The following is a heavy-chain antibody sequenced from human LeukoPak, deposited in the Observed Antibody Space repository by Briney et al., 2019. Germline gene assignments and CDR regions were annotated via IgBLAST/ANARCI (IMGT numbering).Heavy chain of an antibody. V-gene: IGHV1-2*02. CDR3: ARGRRRDGYARGYYYYMDV. CDR1: GYTFTGYY. D-gene: IGHD5-24*01. J-gene: IGHJ6*03. Sequence: ASVKVSCKASGYTFTGYYMHWVRQAPGQGLEWMGWINPNSGGTNYAQKFQGRVTMTRDTSTSTVYMELSSLRSEDTAVYYCARGRRRDGYARGYYYYMDVWGKGTTVTISS. CDR2: INPNSGGT.